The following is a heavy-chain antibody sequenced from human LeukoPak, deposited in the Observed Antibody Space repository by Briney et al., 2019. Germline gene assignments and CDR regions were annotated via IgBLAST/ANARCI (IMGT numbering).Heavy chain of an antibody. CDR2: IKEDGSEK. CDR1: RFTFSRFW. Sequence: GESLTLSCVVSRFTFSRFWMAWVRQAPGKGPEWVAQIKEDGSEKYYMDFVEGRFTISRDNAKNSLYLQMNSLRAEDTAVYYCAKDYGGAYFDYWGQGTLVTVSS. CDR3: AKDYGGAYFDY. D-gene: IGHD3-16*01. J-gene: IGHJ4*02. V-gene: IGHV3-7*01.